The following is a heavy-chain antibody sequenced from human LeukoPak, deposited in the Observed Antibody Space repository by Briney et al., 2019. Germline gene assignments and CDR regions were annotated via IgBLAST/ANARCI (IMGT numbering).Heavy chain of an antibody. CDR1: GFTFDAYA. J-gene: IGHJ3*02. Sequence: PGRSLRLSCAASGFTFDAYAMHWVRQAPGKGLEWVSGIRWNSGSICYADSVKGRFTISRDNAKNSLYLQMNSLRAEDTALYYCEKELGDGYETGHAFDIWGQGTMVTVSS. CDR2: IRWNSGSI. D-gene: IGHD5-24*01. CDR3: EKELGDGYETGHAFDI. V-gene: IGHV3-9*01.